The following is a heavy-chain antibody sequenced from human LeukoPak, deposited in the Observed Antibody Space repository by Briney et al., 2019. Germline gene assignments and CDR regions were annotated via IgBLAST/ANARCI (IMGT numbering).Heavy chain of an antibody. J-gene: IGHJ4*02. Sequence: PSETLSLTCTVSGGSISSYYWSWIRQPPGKGLEWIGYIYYSGSTNYNPSLKSRVTISVDTSKNQFSLKLSSVTAADTAVYYCARESRHYYDSSGYYYVFDYWGQGTLVTVSS. CDR1: GGSISSYY. D-gene: IGHD3-22*01. CDR3: ARESRHYYDSSGYYYVFDY. V-gene: IGHV4-59*12. CDR2: IYYSGST.